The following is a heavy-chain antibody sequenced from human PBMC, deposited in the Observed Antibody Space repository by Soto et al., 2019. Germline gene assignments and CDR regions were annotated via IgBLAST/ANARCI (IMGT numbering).Heavy chain of an antibody. CDR2: ISAYNGNT. J-gene: IGHJ6*02. CDR1: GYTFTSYG. Sequence: GASVKVSCKASGYTFTSYGISWVRQAPGQGLEWMGWISAYNGNTNYAQKLQGRVTMTTDTSTSTAYMELRSLRSDDTAVYYCASGPLEYSSSPSPYYYYGMDVWGQGTTVTVSS. V-gene: IGHV1-18*01. CDR3: ASGPLEYSSSPSPYYYYGMDV. D-gene: IGHD6-6*01.